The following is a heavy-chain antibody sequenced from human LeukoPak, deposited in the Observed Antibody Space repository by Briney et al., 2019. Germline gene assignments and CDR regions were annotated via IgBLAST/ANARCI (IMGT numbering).Heavy chain of an antibody. CDR3: ARDGYTAMGNYFDY. D-gene: IGHD5-18*01. J-gene: IGHJ4*02. Sequence: GGSLRLSCAASGFTFSSYAMHWVRQAPGEGLEWVAVISYDGSNKYYADSVKGRFTISRDNSKNTLYLQMNSLRAEDTAVYYCARDGYTAMGNYFDYWGQGTLVTVSS. CDR1: GFTFSSYA. CDR2: ISYDGSNK. V-gene: IGHV3-30-3*01.